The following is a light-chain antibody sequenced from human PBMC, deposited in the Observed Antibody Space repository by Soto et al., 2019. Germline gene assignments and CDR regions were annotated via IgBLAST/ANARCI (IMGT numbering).Light chain of an antibody. CDR2: DAS. Sequence: DIQMTQSPSTLSAFVGDRVTITCRASQSITGWLAWYQQKPGKAPKLLIYDASSLEVGVPSRFSGSGSGTEFTLTISSLQPDDFATYYCHHYTRMFGQGTKVEV. J-gene: IGKJ1*01. CDR3: HHYTRM. V-gene: IGKV1-5*01. CDR1: QSITGW.